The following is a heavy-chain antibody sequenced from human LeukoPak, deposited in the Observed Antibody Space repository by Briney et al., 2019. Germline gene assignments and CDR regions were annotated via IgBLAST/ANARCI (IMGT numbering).Heavy chain of an antibody. CDR3: AADCGGYDFGY. CDR1: GFTFTSSA. Sequence: GASVKVSCKASGFTFTSSAVQWVRQARGQRIEWIGWIVVGSGNTNYAQKFQERVTITRDMSTSTAYMDLSSLRSEDTAVYYCAADCGGYDFGYWGQGTLVTVSS. V-gene: IGHV1-58*01. CDR2: IVVGSGNT. D-gene: IGHD5-12*01. J-gene: IGHJ4*02.